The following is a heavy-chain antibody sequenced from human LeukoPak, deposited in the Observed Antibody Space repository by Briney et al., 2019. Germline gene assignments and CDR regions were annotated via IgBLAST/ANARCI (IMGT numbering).Heavy chain of an antibody. D-gene: IGHD3-22*01. J-gene: IGHJ4*02. Sequence: GGSLRLSCAASGFTFSSYAMSWVRQAPGKGLEWVSSISGSGDSTYYADSVKGRFTISRDNAKNTLYLQMNSLRAEDTAVYYCARGRYYYDTSGYYPDYWGQGTLVTVSS. CDR3: ARGRYYYDTSGYYPDY. V-gene: IGHV3-23*01. CDR2: ISGSGDST. CDR1: GFTFSSYA.